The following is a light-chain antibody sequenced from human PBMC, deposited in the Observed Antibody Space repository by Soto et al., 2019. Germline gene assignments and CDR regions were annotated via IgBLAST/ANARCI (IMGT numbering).Light chain of an antibody. Sequence: QSALTQPASVSGSPGQSITISCTGTSSDIGGYNYVSWYQHHPGKAPKLMIYEVSNRPSGVSNRFSGSKSVYTASLTISGLQTEDEANYYCSSYTSSTIWVFGGGTQLTVL. CDR1: SSDIGGYNY. CDR3: SSYTSSTIWV. V-gene: IGLV2-14*01. J-gene: IGLJ3*02. CDR2: EVS.